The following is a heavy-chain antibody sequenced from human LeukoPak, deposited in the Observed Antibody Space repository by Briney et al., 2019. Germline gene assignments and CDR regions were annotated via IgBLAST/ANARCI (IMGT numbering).Heavy chain of an antibody. CDR2: IKLDGSGK. D-gene: IGHD3-10*01. CDR1: GFTFSSYW. V-gene: IGHV3-7*03. Sequence: PGGSLRLSCAASGFTFSSYWMSWVRQAPGKGLEWVANIKLDGSGKYYVDSVKGRFTISRDNAKNSLYLQKNSLRAADTAAYTCARTGSGSYYVRDYWGQGTLVTVSS. CDR3: ARTGSGSYYVRDY. J-gene: IGHJ4*02.